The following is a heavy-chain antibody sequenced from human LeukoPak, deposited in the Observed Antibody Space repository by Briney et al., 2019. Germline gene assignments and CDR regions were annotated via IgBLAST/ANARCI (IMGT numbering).Heavy chain of an antibody. CDR2: IKQDGSEK. V-gene: IGHV3-7*03. J-gene: IGHJ4*02. CDR1: GFTFSSYW. Sequence: GGSLRLSCAASGFTFSSYWMSWVRQAPGKGLEWVANIKQDGSEKYYVDSVKGRFTISRDNAKNSLYLQMNSLRAEDTAVYYCAKPTHLESFDYWGQGTLVTVSS. CDR3: AKPTHLESFDY.